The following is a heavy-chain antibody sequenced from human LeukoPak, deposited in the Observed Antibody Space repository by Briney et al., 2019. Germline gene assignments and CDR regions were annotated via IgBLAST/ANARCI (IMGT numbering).Heavy chain of an antibody. CDR3: AREVGAGPLV. CDR1: GGSISSGSYY. D-gene: IGHD1-26*01. Sequence: SETLSPTCTVSGGSISSGSYYWSWIRQPAGKGLEWIGRIYTSGSTNYNPSLKSRVTISVDTSKNQFSLKLSSVTAADTAVYYCAREVGAGPLVWGQGTLVTVSS. J-gene: IGHJ4*02. V-gene: IGHV4-61*02. CDR2: IYTSGST.